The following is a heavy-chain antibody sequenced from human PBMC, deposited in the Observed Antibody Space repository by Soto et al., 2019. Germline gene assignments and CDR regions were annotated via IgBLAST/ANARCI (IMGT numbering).Heavy chain of an antibody. D-gene: IGHD3-10*01. CDR2: INPSGGST. Sequence: GASVKVSCKASGYTFTSYYMHWVRQAPGQGLEWMGIINPSGGSTSYAQKFQGRVTMTRDTSTSTVYMELSSLRSEDTAVYYCARDLYYYGSGSYYNPTYLSVRRGGYYGMDAWGQGTTVTVSS. CDR3: ARDLYYYGSGSYYNPTYLSVRRGGYYGMDA. V-gene: IGHV1-46*01. J-gene: IGHJ6*02. CDR1: GYTFTSYY.